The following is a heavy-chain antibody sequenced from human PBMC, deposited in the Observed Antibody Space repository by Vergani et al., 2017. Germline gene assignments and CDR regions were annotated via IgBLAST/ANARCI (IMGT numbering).Heavy chain of an antibody. CDR1: GFTVSSNY. Sequence: EVQLVESGGGLVQPGGSLRLSCAASGFTVSSNYMSWVRQAPGKGLEWVSVIYSGGSTYYADSVKGRFTISRDNSKNTLYLQMNSLRAEDTAVYYCAREGIWGNWGFDYWGQGTLVTVSS. CDR2: IYSGGST. V-gene: IGHV3-66*02. J-gene: IGHJ4*02. CDR3: AREGIWGNWGFDY. D-gene: IGHD7-27*01.